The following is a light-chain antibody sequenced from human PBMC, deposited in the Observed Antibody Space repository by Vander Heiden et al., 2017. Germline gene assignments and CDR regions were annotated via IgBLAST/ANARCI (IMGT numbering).Light chain of an antibody. CDR3: QQDNSYPWT. J-gene: IGKJ1*01. Sequence: DIQMTQSPSTLSASVGDRVTITCRASQSISSWLAWYQQKPGKAPKLLIYKASSLESGVPSRFSGRGSGTEFTLTISSLQPDDFATYYCQQDNSYPWTFGQGTKVXIK. CDR1: QSISSW. V-gene: IGKV1-5*03. CDR2: KAS.